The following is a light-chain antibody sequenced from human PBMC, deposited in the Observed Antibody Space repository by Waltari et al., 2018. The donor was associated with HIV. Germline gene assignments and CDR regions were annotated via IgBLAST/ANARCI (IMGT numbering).Light chain of an antibody. CDR2: SAS. J-gene: IGKJ4*01. CDR1: HDVATY. V-gene: IGKV1-39*01. Sequence: DILMTQSPASLSASLGDRVTMTCRSSHDVATYVSWYQQRPGKPPSPLIYSASTLHIGVPSRFTGAGSGRLFTLTINRLQPEDFASYFCQQASALPLTFGGGTNV. CDR3: QQASALPLT.